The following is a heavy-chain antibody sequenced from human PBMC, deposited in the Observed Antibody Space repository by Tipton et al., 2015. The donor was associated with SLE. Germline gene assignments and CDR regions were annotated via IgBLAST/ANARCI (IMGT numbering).Heavy chain of an antibody. CDR1: GYTFTHYW. J-gene: IGHJ3*02. CDR2: ILPGSSDI. V-gene: IGHV5-51*03. D-gene: IGHD2-21*01. Sequence: QLVQSGAEVKKPGESLQISCKASGYTFTHYWIGWVRQVPGKGLEWMGVILPGSSDIRHSPSFEGQVTISADKSNNIAYLQWRSLKASDSAIYYCARRGGGYSDWAFDIWGQGTMVTVSS. CDR3: ARRGGGYSDWAFDI.